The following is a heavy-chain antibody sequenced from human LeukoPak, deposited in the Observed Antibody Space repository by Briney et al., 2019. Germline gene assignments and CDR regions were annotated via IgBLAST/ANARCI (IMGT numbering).Heavy chain of an antibody. D-gene: IGHD6-19*01. CDR1: GYTFTSYD. Sequence: GASVKVSCKASGYTFTSYDINWVRQATGQGLEWMGWMNPNSGNTGYAQKFQGRVTMTRNTSISTAYMELSSLRSEDTAVYYCARVGAVADNYYYYGMDVWGHGTTVTVSS. V-gene: IGHV1-8*01. CDR3: ARVGAVADNYYYYGMDV. CDR2: MNPNSGNT. J-gene: IGHJ6*02.